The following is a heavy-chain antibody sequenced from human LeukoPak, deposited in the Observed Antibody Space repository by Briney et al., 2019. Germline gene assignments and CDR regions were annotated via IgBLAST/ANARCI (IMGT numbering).Heavy chain of an antibody. D-gene: IGHD5-24*01. Sequence: PGGSLRLSCAASGFIFRDYYMGWIRQAPGKGLEWISYISSGGSTIYYTDSVKGRFTISRDDAKNSLYLHMNNLRAEDTAVYYCAREGWLQPQYYFDYWGQGTLVTVSS. J-gene: IGHJ4*02. CDR1: GFIFRDYY. V-gene: IGHV3-11*01. CDR3: AREGWLQPQYYFDY. CDR2: ISSGGSTI.